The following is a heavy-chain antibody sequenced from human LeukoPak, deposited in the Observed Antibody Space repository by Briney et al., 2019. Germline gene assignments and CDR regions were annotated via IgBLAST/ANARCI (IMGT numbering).Heavy chain of an antibody. D-gene: IGHD6-25*01. CDR3: AKFFAPSGGASGWPWSIDY. CDR2: ISGSGGST. Sequence: SGGSLRLSCAASGFTFSSYAMSWVRQAPGKGLEWVSAISGSGGSTYYADSVKGRFTISRDNSKNTLYLQMNSLRAEDTAVYYCAKFFAPSGGASGWPWSIDYWGRGTLVTVSS. V-gene: IGHV3-23*01. J-gene: IGHJ4*02. CDR1: GFTFSSYA.